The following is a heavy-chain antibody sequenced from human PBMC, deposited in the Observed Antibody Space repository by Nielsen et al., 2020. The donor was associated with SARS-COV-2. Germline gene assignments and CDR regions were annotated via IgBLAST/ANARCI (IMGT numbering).Heavy chain of an antibody. CDR2: IFYRGST. Sequence: SETLSLTCIVSGGSVSSGSLYWSWIRQPPGQGLEWSGYIFYRGSTNYNPSLKSRVTISVDTSKNQFSLKVNSVTAADTAVYYCVRIDMATISVDYWGRGTLVTVSS. CDR3: VRIDMATISVDY. D-gene: IGHD5-24*01. J-gene: IGHJ4*02. V-gene: IGHV4-61*01. CDR1: GGSVSSGSLY.